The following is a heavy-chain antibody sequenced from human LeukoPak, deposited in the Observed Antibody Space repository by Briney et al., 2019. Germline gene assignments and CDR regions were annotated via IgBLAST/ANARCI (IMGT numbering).Heavy chain of an antibody. CDR1: GFNASDNY. CDR3: ARRAGGYSHPYGY. D-gene: IGHD4-23*01. V-gene: IGHV3-53*01. Sequence: GGSLRLSCAVSGFNASDNYMSWVRQAPGKGLEWVSLIYSGETTLYADSVKGRFTISRDISKNTLYLQMNSLGAEDTAMYYCARRAGGYSHPYGYWGQGILVTVSS. CDR2: IYSGETT. J-gene: IGHJ4*02.